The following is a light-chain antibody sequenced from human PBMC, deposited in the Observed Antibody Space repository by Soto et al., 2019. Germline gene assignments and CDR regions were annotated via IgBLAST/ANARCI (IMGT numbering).Light chain of an antibody. V-gene: IGKV1-33*01. Sequence: DIQVTQSPSSLSASVGDRVTITCQASQDITYHLNWYQQKPGKAPKLLIYDASNLEIGVPSRFSGSGSGTDFAFTISSLQPEDIATYYCQQYESYSLTFGGGTRVDIK. CDR3: QQYESYSLT. CDR2: DAS. J-gene: IGKJ4*01. CDR1: QDITYH.